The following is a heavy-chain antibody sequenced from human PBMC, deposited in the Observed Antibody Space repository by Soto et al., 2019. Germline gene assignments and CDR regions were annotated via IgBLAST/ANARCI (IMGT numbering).Heavy chain of an antibody. V-gene: IGHV1-69*13. D-gene: IGHD2-15*01. Sequence: SVKVTCKASGGTFSSYAISWVRQAPGQGLEWMGGIIPIFGTANYAQKFQGRVTITADESTSTAYMELSSLRSEDTAVYYCAREVVVADYYYYGMDVWGQGTTVTVSS. CDR1: GGTFSSYA. J-gene: IGHJ6*02. CDR3: AREVVVADYYYYGMDV. CDR2: IIPIFGTA.